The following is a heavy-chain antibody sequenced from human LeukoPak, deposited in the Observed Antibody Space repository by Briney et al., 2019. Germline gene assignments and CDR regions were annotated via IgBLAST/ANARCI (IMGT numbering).Heavy chain of an antibody. CDR3: ARHYDILTGYYDNCFDP. CDR2: IYPGDSDT. Sequence: GESLKISCKGSGYSFTSYWIGWVRQMPGKGLEWMGIIYPGDSDTRYSPSFQGQVTTSADKSISTAYLQWSSLKASDTAMYYCARHYDILTGYYDNCFDPWGQGTLVTVSS. D-gene: IGHD3-9*01. V-gene: IGHV5-51*01. CDR1: GYSFTSYW. J-gene: IGHJ5*02.